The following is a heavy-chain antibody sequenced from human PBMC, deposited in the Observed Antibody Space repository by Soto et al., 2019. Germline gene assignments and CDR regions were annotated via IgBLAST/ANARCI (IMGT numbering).Heavy chain of an antibody. Sequence: DVQLVESGGGLVQPGGSLRLSSAVSGFTFSSYSMNWVRQVPGKGLEWLAYIDSRSSPTYYADSVKGRFTNSRDNAKNSLYLHINSLGAEDTAVYHCVRDADKVPAGQHMIHGDYWGQGTLFTVSS. CDR3: VRDADKVPAGQHMIHGDY. J-gene: IGHJ4*02. V-gene: IGHV3-48*01. CDR1: GFTFSSYS. D-gene: IGHD5-12*01. CDR2: IDSRSSPT.